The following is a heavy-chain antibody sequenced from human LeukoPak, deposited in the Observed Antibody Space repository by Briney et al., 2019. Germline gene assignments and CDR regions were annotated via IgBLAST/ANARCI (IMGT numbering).Heavy chain of an antibody. Sequence: SETLSLTCTVSGGSISSYYWSWIGPPAGKGLDGIGRIYTSGSTNYNPSLKSRVTMSVDTSKNQFSLKLSSVTAADTAVYYCARSYTGDYVYFDFWGRGTLVTVSS. CDR1: GGSISSYY. J-gene: IGHJ2*01. CDR2: IYTSGST. CDR3: ARSYTGDYVYFDF. V-gene: IGHV4-4*07. D-gene: IGHD4-17*01.